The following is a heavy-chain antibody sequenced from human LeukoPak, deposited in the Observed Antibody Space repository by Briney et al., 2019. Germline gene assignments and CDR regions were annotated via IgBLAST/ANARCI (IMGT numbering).Heavy chain of an antibody. V-gene: IGHV3-30*03. CDR1: GFTFSSYG. CDR2: ISYDGSNK. Sequence: GGSLRLSCAASGFTFSSYGMHWVRQAPGKGLEWVAVISYDGSNKYYADSVKGRFTISRDNSKNTLYLQMNSLRAEDTAVYYCARSPYSNYPTSDYWGQGTLVTVSS. D-gene: IGHD4-11*01. J-gene: IGHJ4*02. CDR3: ARSPYSNYPTSDY.